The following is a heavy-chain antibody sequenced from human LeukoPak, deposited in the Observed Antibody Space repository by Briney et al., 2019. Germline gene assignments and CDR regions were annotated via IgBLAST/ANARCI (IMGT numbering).Heavy chain of an antibody. CDR3: AKVFYQLLSTGHMDV. D-gene: IGHD2-2*01. CDR1: GFTFSDYY. Sequence: GGSLRLSCAASGFTFSDYYMSWIRQAPGKGLEWVSYISSSGSTIYYADSVKGRFTISRDNAKKSLYLQMNSLGAEDTAVYYCAKVFYQLLSTGHMDVWGKGTTVTVSS. V-gene: IGHV3-11*04. J-gene: IGHJ6*03. CDR2: ISSSGSTI.